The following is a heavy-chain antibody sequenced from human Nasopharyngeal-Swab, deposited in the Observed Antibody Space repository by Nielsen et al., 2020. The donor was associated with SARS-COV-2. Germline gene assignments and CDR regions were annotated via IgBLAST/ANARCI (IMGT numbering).Heavy chain of an antibody. CDR3: ARDRLSGLDY. CDR1: GGSISSYC. D-gene: IGHD6-19*01. Sequence: SETLSLTCTVSGGSISSYCWSWIRQPPGKGLEWIGYIYYSGSTNYNPSLKSRVTISVDTSKNQFSLKLSSVTAADTAVYYCARDRLSGLDYWGQGTLVTVSS. V-gene: IGHV4-59*01. CDR2: IYYSGST. J-gene: IGHJ4*02.